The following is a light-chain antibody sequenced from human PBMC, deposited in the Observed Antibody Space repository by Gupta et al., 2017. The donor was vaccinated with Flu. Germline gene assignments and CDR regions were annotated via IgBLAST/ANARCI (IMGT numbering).Light chain of an antibody. V-gene: IGLV2-14*03. CDR3: SSYTTSTSNDVA. CDR2: DVR. Sequence: TISCRGTTSDIGSYDSVSWYQQHPGEAPNLILSDVRKRLSGMSYRFSGSKFGNTASLTISGLQAEDEAEYFCSSYTTSTSNDVAFGGGTKLTVL. J-gene: IGLJ2*01. CDR1: TSDIGSYDS.